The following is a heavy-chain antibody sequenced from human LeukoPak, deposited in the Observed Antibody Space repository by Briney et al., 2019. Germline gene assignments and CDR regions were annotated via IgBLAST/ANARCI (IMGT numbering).Heavy chain of an antibody. J-gene: IGHJ4*01. CDR1: GYTFNNFD. CDR2: MHPISGNT. V-gene: IGHV1-8*01. D-gene: IGHD2-15*01. Sequence: ASVKVSCKASGYTFNNFDINWVRQATGQGLEWMGWMHPISGNTGYARKFQGRVTMTRNTSISTAYMELSSLRSEDTAVYYCARVSFDSSGNKINFDYWGHGTLVTVSS. CDR3: ARVSFDSSGNKINFDY.